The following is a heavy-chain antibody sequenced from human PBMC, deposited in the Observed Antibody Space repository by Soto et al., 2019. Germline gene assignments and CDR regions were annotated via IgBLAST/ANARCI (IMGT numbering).Heavy chain of an antibody. D-gene: IGHD3-10*01. CDR1: GYTFTSYG. Sequence: GASVKVSCKASGYTFTSYGISWVRQAPGQGLEWMGWISAYNGNTNYAQKLQGRVTMTTDTSTSTAYMELRSLRSDDTAVCYCARGFLGSGSYSDYYYGMDVWGQGTTVTVSS. J-gene: IGHJ6*02. CDR3: ARGFLGSGSYSDYYYGMDV. CDR2: ISAYNGNT. V-gene: IGHV1-18*01.